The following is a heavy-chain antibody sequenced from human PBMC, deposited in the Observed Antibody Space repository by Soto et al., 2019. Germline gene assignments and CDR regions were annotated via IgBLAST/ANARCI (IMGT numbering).Heavy chain of an antibody. CDR1: GFTFSSYS. D-gene: IGHD3-10*01. CDR2: ISSSSTI. CDR3: ASGYYYYYGMDV. Sequence: GGSLRLSCAASGFTFSSYSMNWVRQAPGKGLEWVSYISSSSTIYYADSVKGRFTISRDNAKNSLYLQMNSLRDEDTAVYYCASGYYYYYGMDVWGQGTTVTVSS. V-gene: IGHV3-48*02. J-gene: IGHJ6*02.